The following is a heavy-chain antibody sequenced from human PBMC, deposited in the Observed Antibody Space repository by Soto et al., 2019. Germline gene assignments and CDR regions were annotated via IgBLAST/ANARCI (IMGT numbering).Heavy chain of an antibody. Sequence: QVQLVESGGGVVQPGRSLRLSCAASGFTFSSYGMHWVRQAPGKGLEWVAVISYDGSNKYYADSVKGRFTISRDNSKNTLYLQMNSLRAEDTAVYYCAKDGGKQQLVLCDYWGQGTLVTVSS. CDR3: AKDGGKQQLVLCDY. D-gene: IGHD6-13*01. CDR1: GFTFSSYG. V-gene: IGHV3-30*18. CDR2: ISYDGSNK. J-gene: IGHJ4*02.